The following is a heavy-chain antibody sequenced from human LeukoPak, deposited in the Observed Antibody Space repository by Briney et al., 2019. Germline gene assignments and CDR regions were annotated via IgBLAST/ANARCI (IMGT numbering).Heavy chain of an antibody. CDR1: GGSISSSSYY. CDR2: IYYSGST. Sequence: SETLPLTCTVSGGSISSSSYYWGWIRQPPGKGMEWIGSIYYSGSTYYNPSLKSRVTISVDTSKNQFSLKLSSVTAADTAVYYCARRVVVVAATGNWFDPWGRGTLVTVSS. D-gene: IGHD2-15*01. CDR3: ARRVVVVAATGNWFDP. V-gene: IGHV4-39*01. J-gene: IGHJ5*02.